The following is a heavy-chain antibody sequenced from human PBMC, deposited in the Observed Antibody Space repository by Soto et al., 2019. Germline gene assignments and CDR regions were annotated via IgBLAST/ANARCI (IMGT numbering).Heavy chain of an antibody. Sequence: SEPLSLTRAVSGYSISSGSNCGWNRPPPGKGPESLGSIFHTGNTYDNPSLKSRVTISVDMSNNPFSMKLTSVTAADTAVYYCARLIDDRRGYYYFEYWGQGNLVTVS. V-gene: IGHV4-38-2*01. CDR3: ARLIDDRRGYYYFEY. D-gene: IGHD3-22*01. CDR2: IFHTGNT. CDR1: GYSISSGSN. J-gene: IGHJ4*02.